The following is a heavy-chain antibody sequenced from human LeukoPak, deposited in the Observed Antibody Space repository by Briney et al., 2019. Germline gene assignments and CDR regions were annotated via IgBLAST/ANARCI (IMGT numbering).Heavy chain of an antibody. V-gene: IGHV3-21*01. Sequence: GGSLRLSCAASGFTFSSYSMNWVRQAPGKGLEWVSSISSSSSYIYYADSVKGRFTISRDNAENSLYLQMNSLRAEDTAVYYCARDRFGLLWTPAFDIWGQGTMVTVSS. CDR2: ISSSSSYI. J-gene: IGHJ3*02. D-gene: IGHD3-16*01. CDR1: GFTFSSYS. CDR3: ARDRFGLLWTPAFDI.